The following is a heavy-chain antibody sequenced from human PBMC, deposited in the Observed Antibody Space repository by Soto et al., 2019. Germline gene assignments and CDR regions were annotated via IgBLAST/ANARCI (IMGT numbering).Heavy chain of an antibody. CDR3: ARGWYYGSGSPFDP. Sequence: GASVKVSCKASGYTFTNYAMHWVRQAPGQRLEWMGWINAGNGNTKYSQKFQGRVTMTRNTSISTAYMELSSLRSEDTAVYYCARGWYYGSGSPFDPWGQGTLVTVSS. CDR2: INAGNGNT. J-gene: IGHJ5*02. V-gene: IGHV1-3*01. CDR1: GYTFTNYA. D-gene: IGHD3-10*01.